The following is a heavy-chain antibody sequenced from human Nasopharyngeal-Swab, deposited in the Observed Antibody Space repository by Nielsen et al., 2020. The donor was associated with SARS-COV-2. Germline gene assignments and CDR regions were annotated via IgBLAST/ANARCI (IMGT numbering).Heavy chain of an antibody. CDR1: GFTFSSYA. V-gene: IGHV3-23*01. J-gene: IGHJ6*02. CDR3: AEGSSGSYYYYYGMDV. Sequence: GGSLRLSCAASGFTFSSYAMSWVRQAPGKGLEWVSAISGSGGSTYYADSVKGRFTISRDNSKNTLYLQMNSLRAEDTAVYYCAEGSSGSYYYYYGMDVWGQGTTVTVSS. CDR2: ISGSGGST. D-gene: IGHD1-26*01.